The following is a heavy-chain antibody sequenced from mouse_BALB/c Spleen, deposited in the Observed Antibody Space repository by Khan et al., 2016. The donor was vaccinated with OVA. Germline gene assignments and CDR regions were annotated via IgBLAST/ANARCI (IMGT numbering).Heavy chain of an antibody. V-gene: IGHV9-3-1*01. CDR1: GYTFTNYG. Sequence: QIQLVQSGPELKKPGETVKISCKASGYTFTNYGMNWVKQAPGKALKWMGWINTYTGEPTYADDFKGRFAFSLETSASTAYLQINNLKNEDTATYFCARVGSYWYFDVWGAGTTVTVSS. D-gene: IGHD1-1*02. CDR3: ARVGSYWYFDV. J-gene: IGHJ1*01. CDR2: INTYTGEP.